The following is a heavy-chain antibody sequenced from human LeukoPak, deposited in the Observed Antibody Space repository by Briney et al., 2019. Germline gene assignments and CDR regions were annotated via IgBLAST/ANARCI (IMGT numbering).Heavy chain of an antibody. Sequence: TPSETLSLTCTVSGGSISSGGYYWSWIRQPPGKGLEWIGYIYRSGSTYYNPSLKSRVTISVDRSKNQSSLKLSSVTAADTAVYYCARDRDIGVPAAIASHWGQGTLVTVSS. J-gene: IGHJ1*01. D-gene: IGHD2-2*02. CDR1: GGSISSGGYY. CDR3: ARDRDIGVPAAIASH. V-gene: IGHV4-30-2*01. CDR2: IYRSGST.